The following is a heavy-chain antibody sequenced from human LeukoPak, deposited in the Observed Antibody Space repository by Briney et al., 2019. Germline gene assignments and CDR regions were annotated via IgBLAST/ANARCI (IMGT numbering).Heavy chain of an antibody. CDR3: ARDPYGDYGSDI. Sequence: ASVTVSCKASGYTFTSYYMHWLRQAPGQGLEWMGLINPSGGSTNYAQKLQGRVTMTRDMSTSTVYMELNSLRSEDTAVYYCARDPYGDYGSDIWGQGTMVTVSS. V-gene: IGHV1-46*01. D-gene: IGHD4-17*01. CDR2: INPSGGST. CDR1: GYTFTSYY. J-gene: IGHJ3*02.